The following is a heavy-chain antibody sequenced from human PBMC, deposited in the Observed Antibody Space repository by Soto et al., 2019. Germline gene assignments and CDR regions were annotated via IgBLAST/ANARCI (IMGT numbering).Heavy chain of an antibody. CDR3: ARVYSATITFDY. J-gene: IGHJ4*02. CDR2: IYYSGST. CDR1: GGSVSSGSYY. D-gene: IGHD5-12*01. V-gene: IGHV4-61*01. Sequence: QVQLQESGPGLVKPSETLSLTSTVSGGSVSSGSYYWSWIRQPPGKGLEWIGYIYYSGSTNYNPSLKSRVTISVDTSKNQFSLKLSSVTAADTAVYYCARVYSATITFDYWGQGTLVTVSS.